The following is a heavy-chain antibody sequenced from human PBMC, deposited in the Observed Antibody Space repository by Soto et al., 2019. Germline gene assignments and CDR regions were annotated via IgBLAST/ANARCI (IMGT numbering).Heavy chain of an antibody. Sequence: LSLTCTVSGGSISSGGYYWSWIRQHPGKGLEWIGYIYYSGSTYYNPSLKSRVTISVDTSKNQFSLKLSSVTAADTAVYYCARSDSSGYYSFDYWGQGTLVTVSS. V-gene: IGHV4-31*03. CDR2: IYYSGST. D-gene: IGHD3-22*01. J-gene: IGHJ4*02. CDR3: ARSDSSGYYSFDY. CDR1: GGSISSGGYY.